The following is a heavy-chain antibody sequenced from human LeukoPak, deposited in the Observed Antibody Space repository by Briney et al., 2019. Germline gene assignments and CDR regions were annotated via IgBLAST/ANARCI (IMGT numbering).Heavy chain of an antibody. CDR2: LRGGGDNT. CDR3: AKSQAGMIRVTAMDY. D-gene: IGHD2-21*02. Sequence: PGGSLRLSCAASGFTLRSYAMSWVRQAPGKGLEWVSGLRGGGDNTYYADSVKGRFTISRDNSKNTLSLQMNSLRAEDTAVYYCAKSQAGMIRVTAMDYWGQGTLVTVSS. J-gene: IGHJ4*02. CDR1: GFTLRSYA. V-gene: IGHV3-23*01.